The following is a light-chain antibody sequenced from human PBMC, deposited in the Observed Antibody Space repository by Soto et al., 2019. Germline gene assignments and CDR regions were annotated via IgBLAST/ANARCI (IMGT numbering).Light chain of an antibody. CDR2: GAS. Sequence: VMTQSPATLSASLGERATLSCWASETVATNLAWYQQKPGQAPRLLISGASTRAAGISDRFRGSGSGTEFTLTISSLRSEDSAIYYCQQYFEWPPMTFGQGTKVEI. CDR1: ETVATN. V-gene: IGKV3-15*01. CDR3: QQYFEWPPMT. J-gene: IGKJ1*01.